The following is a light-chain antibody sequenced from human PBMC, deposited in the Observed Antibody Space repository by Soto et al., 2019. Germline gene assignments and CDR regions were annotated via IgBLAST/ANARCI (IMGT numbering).Light chain of an antibody. CDR2: AAS. J-gene: IGKJ2*01. V-gene: IGKV3-20*01. Sequence: EIVLTQSPGTLSLSPGESATLSCRASQSVNSRFLAWYQHKPGQAPRLLIYAASTRATGIPDRFSGSASGTDFTITISRLEHEDFAVYYCQQYGDSPPNTFGQGTKLEIK. CDR1: QSVNSRF. CDR3: QQYGDSPPNT.